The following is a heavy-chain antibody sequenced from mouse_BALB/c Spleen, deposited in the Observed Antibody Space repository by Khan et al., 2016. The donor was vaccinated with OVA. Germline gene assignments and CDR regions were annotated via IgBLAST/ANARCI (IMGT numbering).Heavy chain of an antibody. V-gene: IGHV3-1*02. CDR3: ARDGNYMDY. CDR1: GYSITSGYS. CDR2: IYHSGSI. D-gene: IGHD2-1*01. J-gene: IGHJ4*01. Sequence: EVQLQESGPDLVKPSQSLSLTCTVTGYSITSGYSWHWIRQFPGNKLEWMGYIYHSGSINYNPSLKSRFSITRDTSKNLFFLQLNSLTTDDTATYYCARDGNYMDYWGQGTSVTVSS.